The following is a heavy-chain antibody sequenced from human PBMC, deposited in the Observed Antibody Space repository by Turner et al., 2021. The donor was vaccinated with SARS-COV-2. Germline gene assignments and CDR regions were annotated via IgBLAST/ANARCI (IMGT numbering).Heavy chain of an antibody. J-gene: IGHJ5*02. V-gene: IGHV4-39*01. CDR2: IYYSGST. CDR1: GGPLSSSPYY. D-gene: IGHD3-10*01. CDR3: ARRSEGYYGSGSHWFDP. Sequence: LQLQESGPGLVKPSETLSLTCTVSGGPLSSSPYYWGWIRPPPGKGLEWIGGIYYSGSTYYNPSLKSRGTISVDTSKNQFSLKLSSVTAADTAVYYCARRSEGYYGSGSHWFDPWGQGTLVTVSS.